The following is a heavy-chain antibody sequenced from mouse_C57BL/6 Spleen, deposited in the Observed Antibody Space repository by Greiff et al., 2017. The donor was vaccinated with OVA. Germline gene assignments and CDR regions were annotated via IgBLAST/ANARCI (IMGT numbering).Heavy chain of an antibody. CDR1: GYTFTSYW. D-gene: IGHD2-3*01. V-gene: IGHV1-55*01. CDR3: ARDDGYSYYFDY. Sequence: VQLQQPGAELVKPGASVKMSCKASGYTFTSYWINWVKQRPGQGLEWIGDIYPGSGSTNYNEKFKSKATLTVDTSSSTAYMQLSSLTSEDSAVYYCARDDGYSYYFDYLGQGTTLTVSS. CDR2: IYPGSGST. J-gene: IGHJ2*01.